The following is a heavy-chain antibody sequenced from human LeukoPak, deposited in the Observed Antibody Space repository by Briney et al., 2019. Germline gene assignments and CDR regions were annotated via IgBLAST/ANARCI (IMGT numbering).Heavy chain of an antibody. CDR3: VSGYSSAYYASGADY. CDR1: GFTFSSYW. J-gene: IGHJ4*02. D-gene: IGHD6-19*01. V-gene: IGHV3-74*01. CDR2: IKGDGTGT. Sequence: PGGSLRLSCAASGFTFSSYWMHWVRHAPGKGLVWVSRIKGDGTGTSYADSVKGRFTISRDNAKNTLYLQMNSLTDEDTAMYYCVSGYSSAYYASGADYWGQGTPVTVSS.